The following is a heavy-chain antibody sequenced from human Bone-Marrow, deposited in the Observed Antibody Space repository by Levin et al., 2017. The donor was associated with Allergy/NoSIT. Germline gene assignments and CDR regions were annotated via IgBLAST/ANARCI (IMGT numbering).Heavy chain of an antibody. Sequence: SETLSLTCTVSGYSISSGYFWGWLRQPPGKGLEWLGSFHHSGTTHYNPPLKSRVTIVVDTSKNQFSLKLTSVTAADTAVYYCARVSRYCTNGMCSYDTWGQGTLVTVSS. V-gene: IGHV4-38-2*02. CDR1: GYSISSGYF. D-gene: IGHD2-8*01. CDR3: ARVSRYCTNGMCSYDT. J-gene: IGHJ5*02. CDR2: FHHSGTT.